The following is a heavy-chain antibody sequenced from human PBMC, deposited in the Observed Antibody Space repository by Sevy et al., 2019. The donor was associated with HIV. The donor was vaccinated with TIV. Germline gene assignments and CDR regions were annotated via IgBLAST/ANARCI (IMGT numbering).Heavy chain of an antibody. V-gene: IGHV4-39*01. J-gene: IGHJ4*02. CDR3: ARNFDD. CDR1: GGSISSGNYL. CDR2: VHYSGRT. Sequence: SETLSLTCTVSGGSISSGNYLWSWIRQTPGKGLEWIGTVHYSGRTYYNPSLKSRVTISEDTSKNQFSLNLNSVTAADTAVYFCARNFDDWGQGTLVTVSS.